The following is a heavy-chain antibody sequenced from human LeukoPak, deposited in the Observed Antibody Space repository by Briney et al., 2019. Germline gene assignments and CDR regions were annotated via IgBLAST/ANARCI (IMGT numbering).Heavy chain of an antibody. V-gene: IGHV3-23*01. D-gene: IGHD7-27*01. CDR2: ITTSDGNT. CDR3: AKDGGLWVSAHWGDS. CDR1: GFTFSSYT. Sequence: GGSLRLSCAASGFTFSSYTMSRVRQAPGKGLEWVSTITTSDGNTYYADSVKGRFTVSRDNSKNTLYLQMNSLRAEDTAVYYCAKDGGLWVSAHWGDSWGRGTLVTVSS. J-gene: IGHJ4*02.